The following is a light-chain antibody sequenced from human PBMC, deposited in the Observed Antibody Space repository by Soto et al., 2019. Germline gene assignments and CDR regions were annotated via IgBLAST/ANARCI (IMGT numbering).Light chain of an antibody. J-gene: IGKJ2*01. CDR1: QGIRND. Sequence: IQMTQSPPSLSASVGDRVTITCRASQGIRNDLAWYQQKPGKAPKLLIYAASNLQGGVPSRFSGRGSGRDFTLTISSLQPEDFATYYCLQDYNYPYTFGQGTKLEIK. CDR2: AAS. V-gene: IGKV1-6*01. CDR3: LQDYNYPYT.